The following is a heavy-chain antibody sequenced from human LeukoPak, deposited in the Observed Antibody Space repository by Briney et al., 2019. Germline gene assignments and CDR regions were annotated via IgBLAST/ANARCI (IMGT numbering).Heavy chain of an antibody. D-gene: IGHD2-2*01. CDR3: AREWLVVGPATTYYFGMDA. Sequence: PGGSLRLSCTASGLRFSDLWMHWVRQAPGKGLVWVSRIRGDWHDTTYADSVKGRFTISRDNAQNTLYLQMNSLRAEDTAVYYCAREWLVVGPATTYYFGMDAWGQGTTVTVSS. V-gene: IGHV3-74*01. CDR2: IRGDWHDT. CDR1: GLRFSDLW. J-gene: IGHJ6*02.